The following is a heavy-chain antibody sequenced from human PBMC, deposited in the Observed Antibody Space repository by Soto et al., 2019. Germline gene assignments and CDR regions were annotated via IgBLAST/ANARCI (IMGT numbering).Heavy chain of an antibody. CDR1: GYSFTGYY. J-gene: IGHJ4*02. CDR3: ARGDYGTGGYPFPYFDY. V-gene: IGHV1-2*02. CDR2: INPDSGAT. Sequence: ASVKVSCKASGYSFTGYYMHWVRQAPGQGLEWMGWINPDSGATNSAQNFQGRVTLTSDTSISTASMDLTSLTSDDTAGYYCARGDYGTGGYPFPYFDYWGQGTLVTVSS. D-gene: IGHD2-8*02.